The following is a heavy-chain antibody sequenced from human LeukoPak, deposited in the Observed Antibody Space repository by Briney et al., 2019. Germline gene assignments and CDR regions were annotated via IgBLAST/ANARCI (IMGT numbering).Heavy chain of an antibody. V-gene: IGHV3-30*18. CDR1: GFTFSSYA. CDR2: ISYDGSNK. D-gene: IGHD6-19*01. J-gene: IGHJ4*02. CDR3: AKDLSSGCHDY. Sequence: GGSLRLSCAASGFTFSSYAMSWVRQAPGKGLEWVAVISYDGSNKYYADSVKGRFTISRDNSKNTLYLQMNSLRAEDTAVYYCAKDLSSGCHDYWGQGTLVTVSS.